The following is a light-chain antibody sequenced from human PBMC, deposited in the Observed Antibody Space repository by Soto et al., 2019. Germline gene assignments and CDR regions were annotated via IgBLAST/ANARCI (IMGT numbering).Light chain of an antibody. CDR3: ATWDDSRNGYV. J-gene: IGLJ1*01. Sequence: QSVLTQPPSASGTPGQRVTISASGSSSNIGSNTVSWYQQVPGTAPKLLIYDNDERPSGVPGRFSGSKSGTSASLAISGLQSEDEADYYCATWDDSRNGYVFGPGTKDTVL. CDR2: DND. CDR1: SSNIGSNT. V-gene: IGLV1-44*01.